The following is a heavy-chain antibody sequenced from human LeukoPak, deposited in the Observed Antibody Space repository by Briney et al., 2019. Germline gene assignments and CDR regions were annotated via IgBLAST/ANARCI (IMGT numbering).Heavy chain of an antibody. V-gene: IGHV1-2*02. D-gene: IGHD6-13*01. Sequence: SVKVSCKASGYTFTGYYMHWVRQAPGQGLEWMGWISPNSGDTDIAQKFQGRVTMTRDTSIATSYMEVDSLTSDDTAVYYCATDFADQYSSSWYNNYWGQGTLVTVSS. J-gene: IGHJ4*02. CDR1: GYTFTGYY. CDR3: ATDFADQYSSSWYNNY. CDR2: ISPNSGDT.